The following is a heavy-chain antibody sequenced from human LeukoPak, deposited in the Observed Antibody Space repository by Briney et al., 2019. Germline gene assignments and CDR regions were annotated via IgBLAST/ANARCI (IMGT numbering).Heavy chain of an antibody. Sequence: ASVKVSCEVSGYTLTELSMHWVRQAPGKGLEWMGGFDPEDGETIYAQKFQGRVTMTEDTSTDTAYMELSSLRSEDTAVYYCATANALLENPFDYWGQGTPVTVSS. CDR1: GYTLTELS. J-gene: IGHJ4*02. CDR3: ATANALLENPFDY. D-gene: IGHD1-1*01. V-gene: IGHV1-24*01. CDR2: FDPEDGET.